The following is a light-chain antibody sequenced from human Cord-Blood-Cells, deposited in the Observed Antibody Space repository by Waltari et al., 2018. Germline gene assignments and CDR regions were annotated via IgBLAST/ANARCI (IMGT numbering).Light chain of an antibody. CDR3: QQYGSSPTT. Sequence: EIVLTQSPGTLSLSPGERATLSCRASQSVSSSYLAWYQQKPGQAPRLLIYGASSRATGIPDRFSGSGSGTDFTLTISRLEPEDFAVYYCQQYGSSPTTFGQGP. CDR2: GAS. J-gene: IGKJ1*01. V-gene: IGKV3-20*01. CDR1: QSVSSSY.